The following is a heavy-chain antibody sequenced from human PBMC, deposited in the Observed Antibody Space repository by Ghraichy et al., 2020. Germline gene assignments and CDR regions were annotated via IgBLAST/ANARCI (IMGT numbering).Heavy chain of an antibody. CDR1: GFTFTSSA. J-gene: IGHJ4*02. CDR3: AAGVRLDSSSWSGSY. CDR2: IVVGSGNT. V-gene: IGHV1-58*02. D-gene: IGHD6-13*01. Sequence: SVKVSCKASGFTFTSSAMQWVRQARGQRLEWIGWIVVGSGNTNYAQKFQERVTITRDMSTSTAYMELSSLRSEDTAVYYCAAGVRLDSSSWSGSYWGQGTLVTVSS.